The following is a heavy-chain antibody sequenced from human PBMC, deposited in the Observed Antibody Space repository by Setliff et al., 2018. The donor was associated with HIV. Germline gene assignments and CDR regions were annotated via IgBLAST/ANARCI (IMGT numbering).Heavy chain of an antibody. CDR1: GGSISSDACY. Sequence: PSETLSLTCTVSGGSISSDACYWSWIRQHPGKGLEWIGYVYYTGSTYYNPSLKSRVTMSVDTSKNQFSLKLSYVTVADTAIYYCATKPRPIEVVPAATFWYADLWGRGTLVTVSS. CDR3: ATKPRPIEVVPAATFWYADL. J-gene: IGHJ2*01. D-gene: IGHD2-2*01. CDR2: VYYTGST. V-gene: IGHV4-31*03.